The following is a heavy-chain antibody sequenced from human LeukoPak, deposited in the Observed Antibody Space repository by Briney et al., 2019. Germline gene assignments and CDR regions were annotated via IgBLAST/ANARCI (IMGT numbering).Heavy chain of an antibody. J-gene: IGHJ6*03. CDR3: ARRLRGYSGYDYYYYMDV. CDR2: IYYSGST. Sequence: SETLSLTCTVSGGSISSYYWSWIRQPPGKGLEWIGYIYYSGSTNYNPSLKSRVTISVDTSKNRFSLKLSSVTAADTAVYYCARRLRGYSGYDYYYYMDVWGKGTTVTVSS. V-gene: IGHV4-59*01. D-gene: IGHD5-12*01. CDR1: GGSISSYY.